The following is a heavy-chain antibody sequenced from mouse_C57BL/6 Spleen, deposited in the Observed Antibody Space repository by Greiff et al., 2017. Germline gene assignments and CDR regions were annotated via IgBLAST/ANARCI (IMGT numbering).Heavy chain of an antibody. Sequence: EVQLQQSGAELVKPGASVKLSCTASGFNIKDYYMHWVKQRTEQGLEWIGRIDPEDGETKYAPKFQGKATITADTSSNTAYLQLRSLTSEDTAVYYCASRYGSSPYYYAMDYWGQGTSVTVSS. CDR1: GFNIKDYY. CDR2: IDPEDGET. CDR3: ASRYGSSPYYYAMDY. D-gene: IGHD1-1*01. J-gene: IGHJ4*01. V-gene: IGHV14-2*01.